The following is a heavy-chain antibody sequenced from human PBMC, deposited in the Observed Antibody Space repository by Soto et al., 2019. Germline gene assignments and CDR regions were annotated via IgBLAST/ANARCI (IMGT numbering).Heavy chain of an antibody. CDR1: GGSMSTRYYY. V-gene: IGHV4-39*07. CDR3: ARVQDY. D-gene: IGHD4-4*01. CDR2: IDYRGTA. J-gene: IGHJ4*02. Sequence: SETPSLTCTVPGGSMSTRYYYWGWIRQTPGKGLEYIGNIDYRGTASYNPSLESRVTISTDTSKNQFSLKLTSVTAADTAVYYCARVQDYWGQGTLVTVSS.